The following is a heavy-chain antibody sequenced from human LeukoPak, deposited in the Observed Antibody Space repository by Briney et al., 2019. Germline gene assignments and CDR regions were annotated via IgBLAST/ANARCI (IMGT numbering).Heavy chain of an antibody. J-gene: IGHJ4*02. V-gene: IGHV3-30-3*01. CDR2: ISYDGSNK. CDR1: GFTFSSYA. CDR3: ARVYSSGWDYYFDY. Sequence: PGGSLRLSCAASGFTFSSYAMHWVRQAPGKGLEWVAVISYDGSNKYYADSVKGRFTISRDNSKNTLYLQMNSLRAEDTAVYYCARVYSSGWDYYFDYWGQGTLVTVSS. D-gene: IGHD6-19*01.